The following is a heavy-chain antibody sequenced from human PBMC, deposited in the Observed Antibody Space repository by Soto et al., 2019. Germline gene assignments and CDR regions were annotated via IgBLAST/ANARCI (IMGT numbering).Heavy chain of an antibody. Sequence: SETLSLTCTVSGGSISGYYWTWILQPPGKGLEWTGFIYYNGSTNYNPSLKSRVTISVDTSKNQFSLKLSSLTAADTAVYYCARATKVGTVVPAYYFDYWGPGTLVTVS. J-gene: IGHJ4*02. D-gene: IGHD2-21*01. V-gene: IGHV4-59*08. CDR2: IYYNGST. CDR3: ARATKVGTVVPAYYFDY. CDR1: GGSISGYY.